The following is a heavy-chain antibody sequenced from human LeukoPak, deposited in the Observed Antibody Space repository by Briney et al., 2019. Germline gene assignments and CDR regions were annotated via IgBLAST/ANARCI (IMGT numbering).Heavy chain of an antibody. D-gene: IGHD1-1*01. Sequence: PGRSLRLSCAASGFTFSSYGMHWVRQAPGKGLEWVAVIWYDGSNKYYADSVKGRVTISRDNSKHTLYLQMNSLRAEDTAVYYCARGSDWNDGGWFDPWGQGTLVTVSS. J-gene: IGHJ5*02. CDR3: ARGSDWNDGGWFDP. CDR1: GFTFSSYG. V-gene: IGHV3-33*01. CDR2: IWYDGSNK.